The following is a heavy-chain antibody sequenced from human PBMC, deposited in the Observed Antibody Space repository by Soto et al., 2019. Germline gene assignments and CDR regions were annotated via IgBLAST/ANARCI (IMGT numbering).Heavy chain of an antibody. J-gene: IGHJ6*02. CDR3: AKDLPPYYDFWSGYYSDYYYGMDV. Sequence: LRLSCAASGFTFSSYGMHWVRQAPGKGLEWVAVISYDGMNKYYAASVKGRFTISRDNSKNTLYLQMNSLRAEDTAVYYCAKDLPPYYDFWSGYYSDYYYGMDVWGQGTTVTVSS. D-gene: IGHD3-3*01. V-gene: IGHV3-30*18. CDR1: GFTFSSYG. CDR2: ISYDGMNK.